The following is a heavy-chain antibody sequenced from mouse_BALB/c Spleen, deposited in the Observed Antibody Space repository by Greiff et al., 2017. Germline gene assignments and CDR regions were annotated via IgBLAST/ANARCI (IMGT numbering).Heavy chain of an antibody. D-gene: IGHD1-1*01. J-gene: IGHJ2*01. CDR1: GYSITSDYA. V-gene: IGHV3-2*02. CDR3: ARGHYYGSSSLDY. CDR2: ISYSGST. Sequence: EVQLQESGPGLVKPSQSLSLTCTVTGYSITSDYAWNWIRQFPGNKLEWMGYISYSGSTSYNPSLKSRISITRDTSKNQFFLQLNSVTTEDTATYYCARGHYYGSSSLDYWGQGTTLTVSS.